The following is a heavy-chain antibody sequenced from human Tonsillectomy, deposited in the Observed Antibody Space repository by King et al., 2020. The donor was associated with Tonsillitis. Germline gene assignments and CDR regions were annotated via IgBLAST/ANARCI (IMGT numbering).Heavy chain of an antibody. CDR3: AGGSGSGWSQAEYFQH. D-gene: IGHD6-19*01. J-gene: IGHJ1*01. CDR1: GFTFSSYS. Sequence: VQLVESGGGLVKPGGSLRLSCAASGFTFSSYSMNWVRQAPGKGLEWVSSISSSSSYIYYADSVKGRFTISRDNAKNSLYLQMNSLRAEDTSVFYGAGGSGSGWSQAEYFQHWGQGNLVTVSS. CDR2: ISSSSSYI. V-gene: IGHV3-21*01.